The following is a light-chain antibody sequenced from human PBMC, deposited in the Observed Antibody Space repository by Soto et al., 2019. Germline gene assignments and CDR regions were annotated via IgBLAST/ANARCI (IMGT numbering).Light chain of an antibody. CDR3: QQYNSYWT. J-gene: IGKJ1*01. Sequence: DIQMTQSPSTLSASVGDRVTITCRASQSISSWLAWYQQKPGKAPKLLIYKASSLESGVPSRFSGSGSGTECTLTISSLQPDDFVTYYCQQYNSYWTFGQGSKVEIK. CDR1: QSISSW. CDR2: KAS. V-gene: IGKV1-5*03.